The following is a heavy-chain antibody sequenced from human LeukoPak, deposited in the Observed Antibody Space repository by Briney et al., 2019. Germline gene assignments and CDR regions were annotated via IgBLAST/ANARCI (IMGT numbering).Heavy chain of an antibody. CDR3: ARGYDSSGYRDYFDY. V-gene: IGHV3-21*01. D-gene: IGHD3-22*01. Sequence: GGSLRLSCAASGFTFSNYSMNWVRQAPGKGLEWVSSISSSSSYIYYADSVKGRFTISRDNAKNSLYLQMNSLRAEDTAVYYCARGYDSSGYRDYFDYWRQGTLVTVSS. CDR2: ISSSSSYI. CDR1: GFTFSNYS. J-gene: IGHJ4*02.